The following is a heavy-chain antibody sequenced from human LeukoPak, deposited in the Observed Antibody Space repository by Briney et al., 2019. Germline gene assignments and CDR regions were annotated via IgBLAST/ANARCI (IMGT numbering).Heavy chain of an antibody. CDR2: IYYSGST. Sequence: SETLSLTCTVSGGSISPYYWSWIRQPPGKGLEWIGYIYYSGSTNYNPSLKSRVTMSVDTSKNQFSLKLSSVTAADTAVYYCARTPIYYFDNSGYYNWGQGTLVTVSS. CDR1: GGSISPYY. J-gene: IGHJ4*02. D-gene: IGHD3-22*01. CDR3: ARTPIYYFDNSGYYN. V-gene: IGHV4-59*12.